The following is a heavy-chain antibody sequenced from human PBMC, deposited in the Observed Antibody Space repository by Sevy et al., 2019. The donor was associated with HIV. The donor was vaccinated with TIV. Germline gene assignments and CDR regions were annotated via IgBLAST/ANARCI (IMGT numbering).Heavy chain of an antibody. CDR2: IYSGGST. D-gene: IGHD5-12*01. CDR3: ARDFRAGVATIHPDNWFDP. J-gene: IGHJ5*02. V-gene: IGHV3-66*02. CDR1: GFTVSSNY. Sequence: GGSLRLSCAASGFTVSSNYMSWVRQAPGKGLEWVSVIYSGGSTYYADSVKGRFTISRDNSKNTLYLQMNSLRAEDTAVYYCARDFRAGVATIHPDNWFDPWGQGTLVTVSS.